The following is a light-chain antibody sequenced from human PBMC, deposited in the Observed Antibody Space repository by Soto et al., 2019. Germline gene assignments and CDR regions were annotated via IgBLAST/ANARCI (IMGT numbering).Light chain of an antibody. J-gene: IGKJ4*01. Sequence: EIVLTQSPGTLSLSPGERATLSCRASQSVSSNYLAWYQQKPGQAPRLLIYGASSRATGIPDRFSGSGSGTDFTLTVSRLEPEDFAVYHCQQDGSSPRTFGGGTKVEIK. CDR1: QSVSSNY. CDR2: GAS. V-gene: IGKV3-20*01. CDR3: QQDGSSPRT.